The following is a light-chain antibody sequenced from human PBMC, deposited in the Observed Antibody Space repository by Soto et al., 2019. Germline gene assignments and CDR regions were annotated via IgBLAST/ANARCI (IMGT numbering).Light chain of an antibody. V-gene: IGKV1-12*01. J-gene: IGKJ4*01. CDR1: QGISSL. CDR2: TAS. Sequence: DIQMTQSPSSVSASVGDRVTITCRASQGISSLLAWYQQKPGKAPNLLIHTASSLQSGVPSRFSGSGSGTDFTLNISSLQPEDFATYYCPQANSFPLTFGGGTKVEIK. CDR3: PQANSFPLT.